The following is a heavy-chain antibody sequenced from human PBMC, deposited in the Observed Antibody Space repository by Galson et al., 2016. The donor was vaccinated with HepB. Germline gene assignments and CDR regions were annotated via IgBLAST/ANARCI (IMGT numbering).Heavy chain of an antibody. CDR2: IIGYNANT. Sequence: SVKVSCKASGYTFINFDVSWVRQAPGQGLEWMGYIIGYNANTNYAQRFQGRVTMTTDTSTSTAYMELRSLTSDDTAVYYCARGKRRGQLGFRIDYWGQGTLVTVSS. V-gene: IGHV1-18*01. CDR3: ARGKRRGQLGFRIDY. CDR1: GYTFINFD. D-gene: IGHD2-2*01. J-gene: IGHJ4*02.